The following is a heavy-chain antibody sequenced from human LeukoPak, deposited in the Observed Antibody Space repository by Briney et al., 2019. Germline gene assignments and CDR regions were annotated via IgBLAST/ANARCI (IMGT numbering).Heavy chain of an antibody. Sequence: ASVKVSCKASGYTFTGYYMHWVRQAPGQGLEWMGWINPNSGGTNYAQKLQGRVTMTTDTSTSTAYMELRSLRSDDTAVYYCARGFSKSKWLRIPFDAFYIWGQGTMGTVSS. CDR1: GYTFTGYY. D-gene: IGHD5-12*01. CDR2: INPNSGGT. J-gene: IGHJ3*02. V-gene: IGHV1-2*02. CDR3: ARGFSKSKWLRIPFDAFYI.